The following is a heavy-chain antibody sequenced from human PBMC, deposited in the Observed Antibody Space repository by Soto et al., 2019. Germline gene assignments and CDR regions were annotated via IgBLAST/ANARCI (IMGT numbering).Heavy chain of an antibody. V-gene: IGHV4-39*01. CDR2: IYYSGST. J-gene: IGHJ4*02. D-gene: IGHD3-10*01. CDR1: GASITGSFF. CDR3: ARFNYYGSGSSFFFDY. Sequence: SETLSLTCTVSGASITGSFFWSWIRQPAGKGLEWIGSIYYSGSTYYNPSLKSRVTISVDTSKNQFSLKLSSVTAADTAVYYCARFNYYGSGSSFFFDYWGKGTLVTVSS.